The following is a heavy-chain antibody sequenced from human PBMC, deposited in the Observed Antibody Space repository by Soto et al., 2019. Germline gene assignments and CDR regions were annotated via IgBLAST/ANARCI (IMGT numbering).Heavy chain of an antibody. J-gene: IGHJ2*01. CDR1: EFTFSTSG. V-gene: IGHV3-23*05. CDR2: INPSGSRT. D-gene: IGHD4-17*01. CDR3: AKTPRGGDYGDWYFEL. Sequence: EVQLLESGGALVQPGGSLRLSCAASEFTFSTSGMTWVRLAPGRGLDYVSAINPSGSRTYYADSVKGRFTISRDNSKNTLYLQMNSLRAEDTAIYYCAKTPRGGDYGDWYFELWGRGTLVTVSS.